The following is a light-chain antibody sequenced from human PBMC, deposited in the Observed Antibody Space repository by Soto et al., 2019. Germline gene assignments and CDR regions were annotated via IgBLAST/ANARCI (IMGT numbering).Light chain of an antibody. CDR2: LNSDGSH. V-gene: IGLV4-69*01. J-gene: IGLJ2*01. CDR3: QTWGSGIVV. Sequence: QLVLTQSPSASASLGASVKLTCTLSSGHSNYAIAWHQQQSEKGPRYLMKLNSDGSHSKGDGIPDRFSGSSSGAERYLTISSAQSEDEADYYCQTWGSGIVVFGGGTKVTVL. CDR1: SGHSNYA.